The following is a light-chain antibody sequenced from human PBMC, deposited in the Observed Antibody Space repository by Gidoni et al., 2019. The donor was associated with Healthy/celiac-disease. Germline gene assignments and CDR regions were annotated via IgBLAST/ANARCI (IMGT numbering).Light chain of an antibody. V-gene: IGKV1-39*01. CDR2: AAS. CDR3: QQSYSTLTLT. J-gene: IGKJ4*01. CDR1: QSISSY. Sequence: DIQMTQSPSSLSASVGDRVTITRRASQSISSYLNWYQQKPGKAPKLLIYAASSLQSGVPLRFSGSGSGTDFTLTISSLQPEDFATYYCQQSYSTLTLTFGGGTKVEIK.